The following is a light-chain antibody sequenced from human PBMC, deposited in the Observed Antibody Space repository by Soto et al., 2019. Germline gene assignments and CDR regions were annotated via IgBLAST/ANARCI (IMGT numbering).Light chain of an antibody. Sequence: EVVFTQSPGTLSLSPGERATLSCRASQSVSSSYLAWYQHRPGQAPRLLMYGTSSRATGIPDRFSGSGSGTDFTLTISRPEPEDFAVYYCQQYDTSPETFGQGT. J-gene: IGKJ1*01. CDR2: GTS. CDR3: QQYDTSPET. V-gene: IGKV3-20*01. CDR1: QSVSSSY.